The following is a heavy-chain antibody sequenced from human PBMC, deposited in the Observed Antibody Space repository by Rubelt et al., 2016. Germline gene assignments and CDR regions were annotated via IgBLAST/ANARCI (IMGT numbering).Heavy chain of an antibody. CDR3: ARRVSNCWFDY. CDR1: GFTLDDYA. CDR2: LCWNSGRI. V-gene: IGHV3-9*01. Sequence: EVQVVESGGGLVQPGGSLRLSCAASGFTLDDYAMHWVRQAPGKGLEWVSGLCWNSGRIGYADSVKGRLPISRDNSKNTMYLQRNSLGVEDTAVFHWARRVSNCWFDYWGQGTLVTVSS. D-gene: IGHD6-19*01. J-gene: IGHJ4*02.